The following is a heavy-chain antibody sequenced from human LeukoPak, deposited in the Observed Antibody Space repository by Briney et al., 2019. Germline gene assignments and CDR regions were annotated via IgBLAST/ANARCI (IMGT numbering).Heavy chain of an antibody. CDR3: AKGRTPDY. D-gene: IGHD2-15*01. CDR2: LSGSGGST. V-gene: IGHV3-23*01. J-gene: IGHJ4*02. CDR1: GFTFSTYV. Sequence: PGGSLRLSCAASGFTFSTYVMTWVRQAPRQGLEWVSALSGSGGSTFYADSVKGRFTISRDNSNSTLYLQMNSLRAEDTAVYYCAKGRTPDYWGQGTLVTVSS.